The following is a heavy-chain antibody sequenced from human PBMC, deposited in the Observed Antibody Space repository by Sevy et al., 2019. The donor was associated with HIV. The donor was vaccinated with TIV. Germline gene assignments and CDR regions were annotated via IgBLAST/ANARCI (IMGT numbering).Heavy chain of an antibody. V-gene: IGHV4-59*01. CDR1: GGSINSYY. D-gene: IGHD6-13*01. J-gene: IGHJ5*02. Sequence: SETLSLTCTVSGGSINSYYWSWIRQPPGKGLEWIGYIHYSGSTNYNPSLKSRVTISVDRSKNQFSLKLNSVTAADTAVYYCARDFSFTSGGIWSYNWFDPWGQGTLVTVSS. CDR2: IHYSGST. CDR3: ARDFSFTSGGIWSYNWFDP.